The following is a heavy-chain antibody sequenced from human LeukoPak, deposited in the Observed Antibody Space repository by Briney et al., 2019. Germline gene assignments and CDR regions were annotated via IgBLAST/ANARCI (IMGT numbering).Heavy chain of an antibody. CDR2: INHSGGT. V-gene: IGHV4-34*01. CDR1: GGSFSGYY. CDR3: ARGGIVATIYFDY. Sequence: SETLSLTCAVYGGSFSGYYWSWIRQPPGKGLEWIGEINHSGGTNYNPSLKSRVTISVDTSKNQFSLKLSSVTAADTAVYCCARGGIVATIYFDYWGQGTLVTVSS. D-gene: IGHD5-12*01. J-gene: IGHJ4*02.